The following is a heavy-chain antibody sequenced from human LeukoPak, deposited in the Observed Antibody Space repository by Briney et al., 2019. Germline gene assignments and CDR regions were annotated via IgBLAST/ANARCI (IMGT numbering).Heavy chain of an antibody. J-gene: IGHJ4*02. CDR3: AKKISRITMVRGVISLDY. Sequence: PGASLRLSCAASGFTFSSYATSWVRQAPGKGLEWVSAISGSGGSTYYADSVKGRFTISRDNSKNTLYLQMNSLRAEDTAVYYCAKKISRITMVRGVISLDYWGQGTLVTVSS. V-gene: IGHV3-23*01. D-gene: IGHD3-10*01. CDR1: GFTFSSYA. CDR2: ISGSGGST.